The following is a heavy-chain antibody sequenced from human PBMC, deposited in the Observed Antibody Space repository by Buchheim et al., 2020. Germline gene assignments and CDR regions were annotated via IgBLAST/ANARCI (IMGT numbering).Heavy chain of an antibody. V-gene: IGHV3-66*01. D-gene: IGHD5-24*01. CDR3: AGGEMATIIAFDY. CDR1: GFTVSSNY. CDR2: IYSGGST. J-gene: IGHJ4*02. Sequence: EVQLVESGGGLVQPGGSPRLSCAASGFTVSSNYMSWVRQAPGEGLEWVSVIYSGGSTYYADSVKGRFTISRDNSKNTLYLHMNSLRAEDTAVYYCAGGEMATIIAFDYWGQGTL.